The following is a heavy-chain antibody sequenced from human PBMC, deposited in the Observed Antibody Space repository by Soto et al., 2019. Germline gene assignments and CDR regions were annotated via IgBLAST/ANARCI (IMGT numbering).Heavy chain of an antibody. CDR2: ISGSGGST. Sequence: EVQLLESGGGLVQPGGSLRLSCAASGFTFSSYAMSWVRQAPGKGLEWVSAISGSGGSTYYADSVKGRFTISRDNAKNTLYLQMNSMRDEETAVYYCAKLSDFGSDYYYYGMDVWGQGTTVTVSS. CDR3: AKLSDFGSDYYYYGMDV. D-gene: IGHD3-3*01. J-gene: IGHJ6*02. CDR1: GFTFSSYA. V-gene: IGHV3-23*01.